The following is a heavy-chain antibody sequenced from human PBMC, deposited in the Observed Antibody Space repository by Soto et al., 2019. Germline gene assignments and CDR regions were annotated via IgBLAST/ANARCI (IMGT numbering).Heavy chain of an antibody. V-gene: IGHV4-30-2*01. CDR2: IYHSGST. J-gene: IGHJ4*02. D-gene: IGHD2-21*01. CDR1: GGSISSGGYS. CDR3: ARGNVVAIDY. Sequence: QLQLQESGSGRVKPSQTLSLTCAVSGGSISSGGYSWSWIRQPPGKGLEWIGYIYHSGSTYYNPSLKIRVTISVDRSKNQFSLKLSSVTAADTAVYYCARGNVVAIDYWGQGTLVTVSS.